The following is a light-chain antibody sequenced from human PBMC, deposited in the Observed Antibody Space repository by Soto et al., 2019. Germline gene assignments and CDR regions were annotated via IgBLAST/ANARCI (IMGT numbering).Light chain of an antibody. CDR3: SSYAGSNILL. J-gene: IGLJ2*01. V-gene: IGLV2-8*01. CDR2: EVS. CDR1: SSDVGAYKY. Sequence: QSVLTQPPSASGSPGQSVTISCTGTSSDVGAYKYVSWYQQHPGKAPKLMIYEVSKRPSGVPDRFSGSKSGNTASLTVSGLQSEDEADYYCSSYAGSNILLFGGGTKLTVL.